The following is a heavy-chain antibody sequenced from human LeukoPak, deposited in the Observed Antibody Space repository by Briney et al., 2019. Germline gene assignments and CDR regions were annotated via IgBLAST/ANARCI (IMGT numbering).Heavy chain of an antibody. CDR3: ARAYYLRWSGSLYYFDY. CDR2: IKQDGSEK. Sequence: GGSLRLSCAASGFTFSSYWMSWVRQAPGKGLEWVANIKQDGSEKYYVDSVKGRFTISRDNAKNSLYLQMNSLRAEDTAVYYCARAYYLRWSGSLYYFDYWGQGTLVTVSS. V-gene: IGHV3-7*01. J-gene: IGHJ4*02. D-gene: IGHD3-3*01. CDR1: GFTFSSYW.